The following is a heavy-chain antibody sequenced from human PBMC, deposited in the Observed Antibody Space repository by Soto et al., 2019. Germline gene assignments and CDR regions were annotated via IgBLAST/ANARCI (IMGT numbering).Heavy chain of an antibody. CDR2: IYYSGST. D-gene: IGHD3-9*01. CDR3: ARSQRNILTGYYRGDYSYGMDV. V-gene: IGHV4-59*01. CDR1: GGSISSYY. J-gene: IGHJ6*02. Sequence: SETLSLTCTVSGGSISSYYWSWIRQPPGKGLEWIGYIYYSGSTNYNPSLKSRVTISVDTSKNQFSLKLSSVTAADTAVYYCARSQRNILTGYYRGDYSYGMDVWGQGTTVTVSS.